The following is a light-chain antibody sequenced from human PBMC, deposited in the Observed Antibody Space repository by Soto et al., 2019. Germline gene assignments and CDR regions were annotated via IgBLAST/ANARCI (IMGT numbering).Light chain of an antibody. CDR1: SGYSNYK. CDR3: GADHGSGSNFVYV. V-gene: IGLV9-49*01. J-gene: IGLJ1*01. Sequence: QSVLTQPPSTLASLGASVTLTCTLSSGYSNYKVDWYQQRPGEGPRFVMRVGTGGIVGSKGDGIPDRFSVLGSGLNRYLTIKNIQEEDESDYHCGADHGSGSNFVYVFGTGTKVTVL. CDR2: VGTGGIVG.